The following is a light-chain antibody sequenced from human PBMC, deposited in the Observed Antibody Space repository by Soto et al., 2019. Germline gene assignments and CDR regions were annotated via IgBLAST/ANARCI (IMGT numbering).Light chain of an antibody. J-gene: IGKJ1*01. CDR2: GAS. CDR1: QSVSSN. Sequence: EIGRTPSPATLYVSPGERATLSCRASQSVSSNLAWYQQKPGQAPRLLIYGASTRATGIPARFSGSGSGTEFTLTSSGMQAEDFSVYYCQPDNMWQTFAQGTKVDIK. V-gene: IGKV3-15*01. CDR3: QPDNMWQT.